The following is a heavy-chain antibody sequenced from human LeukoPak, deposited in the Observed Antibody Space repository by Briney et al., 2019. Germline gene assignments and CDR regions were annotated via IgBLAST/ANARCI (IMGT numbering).Heavy chain of an antibody. CDR3: ARDGTHSSGWWWGLANYYMDV. CDR2: ISAYNGNT. D-gene: IGHD6-19*01. Sequence: ASVKVSCKASGYTFTSYGISWVRQAPGQGLEWMGWISAYNGNTNYAQKLQGRVTMTTDTSTSTAYMELRSLRSDDTAVYYCARDGTHSSGWWWGLANYYMDVWGKGTTVTVSS. J-gene: IGHJ6*03. CDR1: GYTFTSYG. V-gene: IGHV1-18*01.